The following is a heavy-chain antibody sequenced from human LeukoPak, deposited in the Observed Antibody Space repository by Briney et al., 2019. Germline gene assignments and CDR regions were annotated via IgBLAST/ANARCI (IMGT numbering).Heavy chain of an antibody. J-gene: IGHJ3*02. V-gene: IGHV4-34*01. D-gene: IGHD3-3*01. CDR2: IYYSGST. Sequence: SETLSLTCAVYGGSFSGYYWGWIRQPPGKGLEWIGSIYYSGSTYYNPSLKSRVTISVDTSKNQFSLKLSSVTAADTAVYYCARHGEGRTYYDFWSGYWNAFDIWGQGTMVTVSS. CDR3: ARHGEGRTYYDFWSGYWNAFDI. CDR1: GGSFSGYY.